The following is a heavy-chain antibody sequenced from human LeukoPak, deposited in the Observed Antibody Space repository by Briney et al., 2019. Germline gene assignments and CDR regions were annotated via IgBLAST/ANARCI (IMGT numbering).Heavy chain of an antibody. J-gene: IGHJ4*02. CDR3: ARHAYSGYAQRPLDY. V-gene: IGHV3-53*01. D-gene: IGHD5-12*01. Sequence: GGSLRLSCAASGFTVSSNYMSWVRQAPGKGLEWVSVIYSGGSTYYADSVKGRFTISRDNSKNTLYLQMNSLRAEDTAVYYCARHAYSGYAQRPLDYWGQGTLVTVSS. CDR2: IYSGGST. CDR1: GFTVSSNY.